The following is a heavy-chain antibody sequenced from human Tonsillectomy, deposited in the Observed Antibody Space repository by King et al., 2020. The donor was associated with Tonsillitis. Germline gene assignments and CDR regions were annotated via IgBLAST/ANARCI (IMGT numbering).Heavy chain of an antibody. V-gene: IGHV3-33*08. CDR2: IWYDGSNK. Sequence: VQLVESGGGVVQPGRSLRLSCAASGFTFSSYGMHWVRQAPGKGLEWVAVIWYDGSNKYYADSVKGRFTISRDNSKNTLYLQMNSLRAEDTAVYYCARDTGGDYYDSSGYDTVPYRSAEYFHHWGQGTLVTVSS. CDR1: GFTFSSYG. J-gene: IGHJ1*01. D-gene: IGHD3-22*01. CDR3: ARDTGGDYYDSSGYDTVPYRSAEYFHH.